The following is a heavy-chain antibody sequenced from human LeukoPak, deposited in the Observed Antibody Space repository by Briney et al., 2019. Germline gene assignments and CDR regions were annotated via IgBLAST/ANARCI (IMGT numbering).Heavy chain of an antibody. J-gene: IGHJ3*02. V-gene: IGHV1-69*13. CDR2: IIPIFGTA. CDR3: AKPGARYYYDSSGQYAFDI. Sequence: ASVKVSCKASGGTFSSYAISWVRQAPGQGHEWMGGIIPIFGTANYAQKFQGRVTITADESTSTAYMELSSLRSEDTAVYYCAKPGARYYYDSSGQYAFDIWGQGTMVTVSS. D-gene: IGHD3-22*01. CDR1: GGTFSSYA.